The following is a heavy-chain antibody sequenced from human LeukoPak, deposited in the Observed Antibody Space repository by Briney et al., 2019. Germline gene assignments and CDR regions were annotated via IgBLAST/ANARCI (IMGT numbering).Heavy chain of an antibody. D-gene: IGHD3-22*01. J-gene: IGHJ4*02. V-gene: IGHV3-23*01. CDR2: ISGSGGST. Sequence: GGSLRLSCAASGFTFSSYAMSWVRQAPGKGLEWVSAISGSGGSTYYADSVKGRFTISRDNSKNTLYLQMNSLRAEDTAVYYCAKDLNYYDSGGYLAPFDYWGQGTLVTVSS. CDR1: GFTFSSYA. CDR3: AKDLNYYDSGGYLAPFDY.